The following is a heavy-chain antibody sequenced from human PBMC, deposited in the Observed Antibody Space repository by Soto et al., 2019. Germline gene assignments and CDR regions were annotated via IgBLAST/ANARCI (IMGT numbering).Heavy chain of an antibody. D-gene: IGHD3-16*01. J-gene: IGHJ6*02. Sequence: PGGSLRLSCVASGFKFSSYALTWVRQAPGKGLEWVSVISVSGANTYYADSVKGRFTISRDNSKNTLYLQMNSLRAEDTAIYYCGKASTYPLDGVDVWGQGITVTVSS. CDR2: ISVSGANT. CDR1: GFKFSSYA. V-gene: IGHV3-23*01. CDR3: GKASTYPLDGVDV.